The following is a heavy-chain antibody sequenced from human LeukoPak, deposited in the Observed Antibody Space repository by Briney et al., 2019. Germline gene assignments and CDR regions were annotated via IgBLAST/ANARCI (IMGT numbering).Heavy chain of an antibody. CDR3: AKGTRSSTSCYGGY. V-gene: IGHV3-23*01. CDR1: GFTFSSYA. CDR2: ISGSGGST. J-gene: IGHJ4*02. Sequence: GGSLRLSCAASGFTFSSYAMSWVRQAPGKGLEWVSAISGSGGSTYYADSVKGRFTISRDNSKNTLYLQMNSLRAADTAVYYCAKGTRSSTSCYGGYWGQGTLVTVSS. D-gene: IGHD2-2*01.